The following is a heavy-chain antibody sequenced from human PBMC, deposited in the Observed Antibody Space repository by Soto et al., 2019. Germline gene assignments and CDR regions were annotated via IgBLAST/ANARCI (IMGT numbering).Heavy chain of an antibody. CDR1: GFKFSSYA. D-gene: IGHD2-15*01. CDR3: AKDIGRVVVVAATLNWFDP. J-gene: IGHJ5*02. CDR2: ISGSGGST. Sequence: EVQLLESGGGLVQPGGSLRLSCAASGFKFSSYAMSWVRQAPGKGLEWVSAISGSGGSTYYADSVKGRFTISRDNSKNTLYLQMNSLRAEDTAVYYCAKDIGRVVVVAATLNWFDPWGQGTLVTVSS. V-gene: IGHV3-23*01.